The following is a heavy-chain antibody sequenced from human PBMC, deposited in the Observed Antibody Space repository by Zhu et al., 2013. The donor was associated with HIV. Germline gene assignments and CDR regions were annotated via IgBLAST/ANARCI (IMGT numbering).Heavy chain of an antibody. J-gene: IGHJ4*02. CDR3: AKDGQGDSTGYYTYYFDY. Sequence: EVQLLESGGGLVQPGGSLRLSCAASGFTFSSYAMSWVRQAPGKGLEWVSRISGSGGSTNYADSVKGRFTISRDNSKNTLYLQMNSLRAEDTAVYFCAKDGQGDSTGYYTYYFDYWGQGTLVTVSS. V-gene: IGHV3-23*01. CDR1: GFTFSSYA. CDR2: ISGSGGST. D-gene: IGHD3-22*01.